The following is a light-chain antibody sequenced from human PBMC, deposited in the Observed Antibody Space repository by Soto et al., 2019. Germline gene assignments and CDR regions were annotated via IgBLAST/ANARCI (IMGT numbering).Light chain of an antibody. J-gene: IGKJ5*01. Sequence: EIVLTQSPGTLSLSPGESATLSCRASQSVTTNFAWYQQKSGQSPRLLIYDVSIRATGVPARFSGTGSETDFTLTISGLQSEDSAVYFCQQYNNWPFSFGQGTRLENK. V-gene: IGKV3-15*01. CDR2: DVS. CDR3: QQYNNWPFS. CDR1: QSVTTN.